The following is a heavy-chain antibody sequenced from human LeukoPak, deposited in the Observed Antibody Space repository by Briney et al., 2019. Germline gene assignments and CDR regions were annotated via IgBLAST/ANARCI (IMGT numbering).Heavy chain of an antibody. CDR1: GGSISYYY. CDR3: AREDPQTTVPEGMDV. CDR2: INYSGTT. V-gene: IGHV4-59*01. J-gene: IGHJ6*02. D-gene: IGHD4-17*01. Sequence: SETLSLTCAVSGGSISYYYWSWIRQSPGKGLEWIGYINYSGTTNYNPSLKSRVTISVDTSNNQFSLQLRSVTAADTAVYYCAREDPQTTVPEGMDVWGQGTTVTVSS.